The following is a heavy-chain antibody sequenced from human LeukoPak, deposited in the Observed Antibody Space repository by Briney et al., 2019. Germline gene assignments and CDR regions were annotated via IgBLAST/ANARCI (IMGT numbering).Heavy chain of an antibody. CDR1: GFTVSNNY. Sequence: PGGSLRLSCKASGFTVSNNYMNWVRQAPGKGLEGVALIYSGGSTQYADSVKGRFTISRDNSRNTLYLQMSSLRVEDTAVYYCARDPPGIAASVSGGWGQGILVTVSS. D-gene: IGHD6-13*01. CDR3: ARDPPGIAASVSGG. J-gene: IGHJ4*02. V-gene: IGHV3-53*01. CDR2: IYSGGST.